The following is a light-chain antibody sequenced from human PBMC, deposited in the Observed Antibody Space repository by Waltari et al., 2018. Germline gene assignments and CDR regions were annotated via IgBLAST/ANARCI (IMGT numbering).Light chain of an antibody. J-gene: IGKJ4*01. CDR3: QQGYSSPLT. Sequence: DIQMTQSPSSLSASVGDRVTITCRASQRISNYVNWYQQKAGKAPKLLIYLASTLQSGVPSRFSGSGSWTDFTLTINSLQPEDFATYFCQQGYSSPLTFGGGTQVEIK. CDR1: QRISNY. CDR2: LAS. V-gene: IGKV1-39*01.